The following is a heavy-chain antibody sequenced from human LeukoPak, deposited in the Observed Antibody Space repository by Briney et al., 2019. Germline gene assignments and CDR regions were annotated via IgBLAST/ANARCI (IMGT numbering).Heavy chain of an antibody. CDR2: IYSGGST. CDR1: GFTVSSNY. J-gene: IGHJ6*02. V-gene: IGHV3-53*01. Sequence: GGSLRLSCAASGFTVSSNYMSWVRQAPGKGLEGVSVIYSGGSTYYADSVKGRFTISRDNSKNTLYLQMNSLRAEDTAVYYCARMGDYYYYYGMDVWGQGTTATVSS. CDR3: ARMGDYYYYYGMDV. D-gene: IGHD3-16*01.